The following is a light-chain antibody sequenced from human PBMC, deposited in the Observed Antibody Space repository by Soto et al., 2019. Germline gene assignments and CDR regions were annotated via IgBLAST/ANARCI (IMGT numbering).Light chain of an antibody. CDR1: QSVGSN. Sequence: EVVMTQSPATLSVSPGETATLSCRASQSVGSNLAWYQQNPGQAPRLLIYAASTRATGIPARFSGSGSGTEFTLTISSLQSEDFAVYYCQQYNNWSFGQGTRLEIK. CDR3: QQYNNWS. CDR2: AAS. J-gene: IGKJ5*01. V-gene: IGKV3-15*01.